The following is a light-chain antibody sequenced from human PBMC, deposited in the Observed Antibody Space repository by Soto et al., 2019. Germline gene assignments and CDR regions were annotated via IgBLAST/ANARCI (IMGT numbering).Light chain of an antibody. CDR3: QKYNTARWT. CDR2: DAS. V-gene: IGKV1-27*01. Sequence: DIQMTQSPSSLSASVGDRVTLTCRASQGISNYLAWYQQKPGKLPTLLIYDASTLQSGVPSRFSGSGYGTDFTLTSSSLPPAVVANYCCQKYNTARWTFGQGTRVEIK. CDR1: QGISNY. J-gene: IGKJ1*01.